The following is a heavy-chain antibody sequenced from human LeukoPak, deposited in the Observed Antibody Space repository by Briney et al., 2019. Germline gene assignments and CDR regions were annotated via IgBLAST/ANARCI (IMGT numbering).Heavy chain of an antibody. J-gene: IGHJ4*02. D-gene: IGHD5-18*01. CDR3: ARGGRGYSYGSIFDY. CDR2: IYSGGST. Sequence: GGSLRLSCAASGFTVSSNYMSWVRQAPGKGLEWVSVIYSGGSTYYADSVKGRFTISRDNSKNTLYLQMNSLRAEDTAVYYCARGGRGYSYGSIFDYWGQGTLVTVCS. CDR1: GFTVSSNY. V-gene: IGHV3-53*01.